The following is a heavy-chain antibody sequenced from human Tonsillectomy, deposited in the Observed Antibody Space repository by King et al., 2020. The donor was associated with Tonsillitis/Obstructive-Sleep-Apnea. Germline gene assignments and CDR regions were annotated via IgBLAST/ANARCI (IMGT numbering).Heavy chain of an antibody. J-gene: IGHJ4*02. CDR2: INPSGGST. CDR3: ARDPKDDGDYFDY. CDR1: GYTFTSYY. D-gene: IGHD4-17*01. Sequence: VQLVESGAEVKEPGASVRVRCTTSGYTFTSYYMHWVRQAPGHGLEWMGIINPSGGSTYYVEKFQGRVTMTRDTSTSTVYMELSSLRSEDTAVYFCARDPKDDGDYFDYWGQGTLVTVSS. V-gene: IGHV1-46*01.